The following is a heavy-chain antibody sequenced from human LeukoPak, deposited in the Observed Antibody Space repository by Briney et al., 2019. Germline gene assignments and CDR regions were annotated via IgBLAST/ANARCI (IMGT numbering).Heavy chain of an antibody. CDR1: GFTFSNAW. V-gene: IGHV3-15*01. CDR2: IKRKSDDGTI. CDR3: TAGTGRSDFDY. Sequence: PGESLRLSCAASGFTFSNAWMSWVRQAPGRGLEWVGRIKRKSDDGTIDYAAPVKGRLSISRDDSKNTLYLQMNSLKSEDTAVYYCTAGTGRSDFDYWGQGTLVTVSS. J-gene: IGHJ4*02. D-gene: IGHD3/OR15-3a*01.